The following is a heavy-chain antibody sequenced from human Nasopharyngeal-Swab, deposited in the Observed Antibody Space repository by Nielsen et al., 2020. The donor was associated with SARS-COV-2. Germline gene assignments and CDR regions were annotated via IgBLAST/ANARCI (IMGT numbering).Heavy chain of an antibody. J-gene: IGHJ6*04. D-gene: IGHD3-10*01. Sequence: WVRQAPGQRFEWMGWINAGNGNTKYSQKFQVRVTLTRDTSASSAYMELSSLRSEDTAVYYWARGGRITMVRGAPQDVWGKGTTVTVSS. V-gene: IGHV1-3*01. CDR2: INAGNGNT. CDR3: ARGGRITMVRGAPQDV.